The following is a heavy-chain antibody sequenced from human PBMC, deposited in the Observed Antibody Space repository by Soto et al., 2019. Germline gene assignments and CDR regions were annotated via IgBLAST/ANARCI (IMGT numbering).Heavy chain of an antibody. V-gene: IGHV3-11*01. D-gene: IGHD1-26*01. Sequence: QVQVVESGGGLVKPGGSLRLSCSASGFTLSDYSVTWIRQAPGKGLEWLTSISHSGNKLSYADSIRGRFTISRDTGKKSVHLDLTIQRVEDTAVYFCARDARMYGVGGWEHYGMDVW. CDR3: ARDARMYGVGGWEHYGMDV. CDR2: ISHSGNKL. J-gene: IGHJ6*01. CDR1: GFTLSDYS.